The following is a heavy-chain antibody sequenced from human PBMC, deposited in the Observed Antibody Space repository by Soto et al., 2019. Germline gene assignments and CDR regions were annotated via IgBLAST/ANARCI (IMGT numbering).Heavy chain of an antibody. D-gene: IGHD6-13*01. CDR3: ATENKAARIAAAGCPRDDGYDMDV. V-gene: IGHV1-69*02. CDR1: GGTFSSYT. J-gene: IGHJ6*02. CDR2: IIPILGIA. Sequence: QVQLVQSGAEVKKPGSSVKVSCKASGGTFSSYTISWVRQAPGQGLEWMGRIIPILGIANYAQKFQGRVTITADKYRRTAYTEQNSLRTEDTAVYCCATENKAARIAAAGCPRDDGYDMDVWGQGTTVTVSS.